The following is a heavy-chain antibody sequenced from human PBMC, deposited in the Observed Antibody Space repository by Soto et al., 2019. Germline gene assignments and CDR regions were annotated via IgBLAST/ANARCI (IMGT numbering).Heavy chain of an antibody. J-gene: IGHJ4*02. CDR3: ARATGTLRSRNCDY. Sequence: SETLSLTCSVSGGSISTVGHYWTWIRQPPGKGLEWIGSIYHTGSTYYSKSLRSRLTISIDTSKSQFSLRLSSVTAADTAVYFCARATGTLRSRNCDYWGQGSLVTASS. D-gene: IGHD3-9*01. CDR2: IYHTGST. V-gene: IGHV4-31*03. CDR1: GGSISTVGHY.